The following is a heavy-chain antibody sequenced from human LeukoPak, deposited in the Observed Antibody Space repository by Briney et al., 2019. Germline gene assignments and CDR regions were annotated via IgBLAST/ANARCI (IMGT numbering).Heavy chain of an antibody. V-gene: IGHV3-9*01. CDR2: ISWNSGSI. CDR3: AKDIQYQLLHGGFDY. J-gene: IGHJ4*02. D-gene: IGHD2-2*01. Sequence: GRSLRLSCAASGFTFNTYGMHWVRQAPGKGLEWVSGISWNSGSIGYADSVKGRFTISRDNAKNSLYLQMNSLRAEDTALYYCAKDIQYQLLHGGFDYWGQETLVTVSS. CDR1: GFTFNTYG.